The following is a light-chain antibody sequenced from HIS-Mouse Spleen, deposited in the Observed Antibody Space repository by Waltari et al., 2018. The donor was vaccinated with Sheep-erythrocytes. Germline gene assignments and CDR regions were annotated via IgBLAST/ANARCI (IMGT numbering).Light chain of an antibody. J-gene: IGLJ2*01. CDR2: QDS. CDR1: KLGDKY. CDR3: QAWDSSTVV. Sequence: SYELTQPPSVSVSPGQTASITCSGDKLGDKYACWYQQKPGQSPVLVIYQDSKRPSGSPWRCSGSNSANTATLTISGTQAMDEADYYCQAWDSSTVVFGGGTKLTVL. V-gene: IGLV3-1*01.